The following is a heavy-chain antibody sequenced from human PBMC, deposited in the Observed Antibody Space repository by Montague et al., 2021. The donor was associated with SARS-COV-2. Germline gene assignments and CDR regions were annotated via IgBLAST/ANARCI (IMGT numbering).Heavy chain of an antibody. CDR1: GDSVSRNSAA. CDR3: ARTSASSDY. V-gene: IGHV6-1*01. J-gene: IGHJ4*02. Sequence: CAISGDSVSRNSAAWNWNRQSPSRGLEWLGRTYYRSKWYNDYAVSVKSRITINPDTSKNQISLQPNSVTPEDTAVYYCARTSASSDYWGQGTLVTVSS. CDR2: TYYRSKWYN. D-gene: IGHD1-26*01.